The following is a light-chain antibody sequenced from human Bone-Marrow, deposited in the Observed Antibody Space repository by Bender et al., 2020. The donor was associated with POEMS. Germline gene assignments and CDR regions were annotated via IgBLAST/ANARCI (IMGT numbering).Light chain of an antibody. J-gene: IGLJ3*02. CDR2: RNN. Sequence: QSVLTQPPSASGTPGQRVTVSCSGSSSNIGRHDVYWYHQLPGTAPKLLIYRNNQRPSGVPDRFSGSKSGTSASLAITGLQAEDEGDYYCQSYDNSLGGWVFGGGTKLTVL. CDR1: SSNIGRHD. V-gene: IGLV1-47*01. CDR3: QSYDNSLGGWV.